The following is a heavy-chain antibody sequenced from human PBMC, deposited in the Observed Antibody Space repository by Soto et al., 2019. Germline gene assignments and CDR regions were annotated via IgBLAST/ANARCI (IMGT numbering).Heavy chain of an antibody. Sequence: QVQLQESGPGLVKPSQTLSLTCTVSGGSISSCDYYWSWIRQPPGKGLGWIGYIYYSGSTYYNPSLRSRVTITVDTSKNQFSLKLSYVTAVDTAVYYCARDRTKDAFDIWGLGTMVTVSS. CDR3: ARDRTKDAFDI. V-gene: IGHV4-30-4*01. CDR1: GGSISSCDYY. J-gene: IGHJ3*02. CDR2: IYYSGST.